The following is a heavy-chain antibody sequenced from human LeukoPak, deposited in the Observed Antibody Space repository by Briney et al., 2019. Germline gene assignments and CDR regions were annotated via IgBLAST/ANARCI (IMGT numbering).Heavy chain of an antibody. CDR1: GGTFSSYA. D-gene: IGHD5-18*01. CDR2: IIPIFGTA. J-gene: IGHJ4*02. Sequence: SVKVPCKASGGTFSSYAISWVRQAPGQGLEWMGRIIPIFGTANYAQKFQGRVTITTDESTSTAYMELSSLRSEDTAVYYCARGPHTAMAYDYWGQGSLVTVSS. V-gene: IGHV1-69*05. CDR3: ARGPHTAMAYDY.